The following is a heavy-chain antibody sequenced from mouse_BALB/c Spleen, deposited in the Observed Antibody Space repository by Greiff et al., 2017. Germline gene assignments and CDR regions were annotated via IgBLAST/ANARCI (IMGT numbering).Heavy chain of an antibody. CDR3: TRSIYYDYAWFAY. Sequence: EVKLVESGGGLVQPGGSLKLSCVASGFTFSNYWMNWVRQSPEKGLEWVAEIRLKSNNYATHYAESVKGRFTISRDDSKSSVYLQMNNLRAEDTGIYYCTRSIYYDYAWFAYWGQGTLVTVSA. CDR1: GFTFSNYW. D-gene: IGHD2-4*01. CDR2: IRLKSNNYAT. J-gene: IGHJ3*01. V-gene: IGHV6-6*02.